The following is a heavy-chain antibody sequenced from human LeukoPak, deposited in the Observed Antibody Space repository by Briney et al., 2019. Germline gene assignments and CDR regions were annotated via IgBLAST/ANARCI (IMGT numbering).Heavy chain of an antibody. Sequence: PGGSLRLSCAASGFTVSSNYMSWVRQAPGKGLEWASYISSSGSTIYYADSVKGRFTISRDNAKNSLYLQMNSLRAEDTAVYYCARLYSSSSGLRASDYWGQGTLVTVSS. D-gene: IGHD6-6*01. CDR2: ISSSGSTI. CDR3: ARLYSSSSGLRASDY. CDR1: GFTVSSNY. J-gene: IGHJ4*02. V-gene: IGHV3-11*04.